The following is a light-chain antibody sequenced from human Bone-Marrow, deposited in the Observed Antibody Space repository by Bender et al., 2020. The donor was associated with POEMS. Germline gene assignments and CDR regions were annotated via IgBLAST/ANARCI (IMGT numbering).Light chain of an antibody. Sequence: QSALTQPASVSGSPGQSIAISCTGTSSDVGGYNYVSWYQQYPDKAPKFLIYEVSNRPSGVSNRFSGSKSGNTASLTISRVEAGDEADYFCQVWDTNSDQHVFGTGTSVTVL. CDR2: EVS. CDR1: SSDVGGYNY. J-gene: IGLJ1*01. V-gene: IGLV2-14*01. CDR3: QVWDTNSDQHV.